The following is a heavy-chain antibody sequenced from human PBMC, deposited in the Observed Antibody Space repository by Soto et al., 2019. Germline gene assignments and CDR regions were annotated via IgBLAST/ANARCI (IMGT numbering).Heavy chain of an antibody. CDR3: AKDRTVAARNFDY. V-gene: IGHV3-23*01. D-gene: IGHD6-6*01. CDR2: ISTSIGAT. CDR1: GFAFSNYA. J-gene: IGHJ4*02. Sequence: GGSLRLSCAASGFAFSNYAMGWVRQAPGKGLEWVSSISTSIGATDYADSVKGRFTISRDDSKDTLYLQMNSLRAEDSAVYYCAKDRTVAARNFDYWGQGTQVTVSS.